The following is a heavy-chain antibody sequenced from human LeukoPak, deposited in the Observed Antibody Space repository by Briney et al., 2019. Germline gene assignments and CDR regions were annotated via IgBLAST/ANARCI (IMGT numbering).Heavy chain of an antibody. D-gene: IGHD4-23*01. J-gene: IGHJ4*02. CDR3: ARLTSVRASLLAVALRRPYFFDS. V-gene: IGHV4-39*07. CDR2: ISHGGTT. CDR1: GGSISSSSYY. Sequence: SETLSLTCTVSGGSISSSSYYWGWIRQPPGKGLEWIGEISHGGTTNYNPSLKSRVALSLDKSKNQFSLKLSSVTAADTAVYYCARLTSVRASLLAVALRRPYFFDSWGQGPLVTVSS.